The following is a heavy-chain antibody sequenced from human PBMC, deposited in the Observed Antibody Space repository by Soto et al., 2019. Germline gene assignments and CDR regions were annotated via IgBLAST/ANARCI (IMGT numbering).Heavy chain of an antibody. CDR1: GFTFSSYA. CDR2: ISGGSGNK. V-gene: IGHV3-23*01. CDR3: AKALGSYTTSPSGDY. Sequence: GWSLCLPCATSGFTFSSYAMSLFRQAQAEGLEWVSCISGGSGNKYYGDSVKGLFIISRDNSENTLYLQMDSKRAEDTAGYYCAKALGSYTTSPSGDYWYQETLVT. D-gene: IGHD6-6*01. J-gene: IGHJ4*02.